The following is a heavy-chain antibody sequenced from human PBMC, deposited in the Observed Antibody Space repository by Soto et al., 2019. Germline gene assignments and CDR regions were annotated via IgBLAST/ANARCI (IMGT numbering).Heavy chain of an antibody. CDR2: INPSGGST. D-gene: IGHD3-22*01. CDR1: GYTFTSYY. Sequence: GSSVQVSCKASGYTFTSYYMHWVRQAPGQGLEWMGIINPSGGSTSYAQKFQGRVTMTRDTSTSTVYMELSSLRSEDTAVYYCARDVGEYYYDSSGYYHPFDYWGQATLVTVSS. CDR3: ARDVGEYYYDSSGYYHPFDY. V-gene: IGHV1-46*01. J-gene: IGHJ4*02.